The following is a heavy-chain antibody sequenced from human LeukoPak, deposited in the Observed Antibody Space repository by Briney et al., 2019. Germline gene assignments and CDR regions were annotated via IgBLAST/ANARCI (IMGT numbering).Heavy chain of an antibody. V-gene: IGHV3-33*01. J-gene: IGHJ4*02. CDR3: ARARGYDGSDYYYGFFDY. CDR1: GFTFSNYG. D-gene: IGHD3-22*01. CDR2: IWFDGSKT. Sequence: GGPLRLSCAASGFTFSNYGMHWVRQAPGKGLEWVAVIWFDGSKTYHADSVKGRFTISRDNSKNTLYLQMNSLRAEDTAVYYCARARGYDGSDYYYGFFDYWGQGTLVTVSS.